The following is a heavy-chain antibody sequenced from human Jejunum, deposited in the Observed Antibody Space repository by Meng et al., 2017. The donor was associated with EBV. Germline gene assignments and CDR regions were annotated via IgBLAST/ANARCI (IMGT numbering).Heavy chain of an antibody. D-gene: IGHD2/OR15-2a*01. Sequence: VQVVQSGAEVKKPGASVKVSCQASGHMFISYARHWVRQAPGQRLEWMGWINIGNGNTKYSQKFHGRLTISRDTSANTAYLELSSLTSEDTAIYYCATGDDYGNSNFDYWGQGTLVTVSS. V-gene: IGHV1-3*04. J-gene: IGHJ4*02. CDR3: ATGDDYGNSNFDY. CDR2: INIGNGNT. CDR1: GHMFISYA.